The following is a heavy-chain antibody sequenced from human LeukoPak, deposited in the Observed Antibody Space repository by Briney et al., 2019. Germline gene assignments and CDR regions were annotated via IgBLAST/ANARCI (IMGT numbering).Heavy chain of an antibody. Sequence: PGGSLRLSCAASGFTFSSYAMNWVRQAPGKGLEWVSGISGNTENTYYADSVKGRFTVSRDNPKNTVYLQMTSLGAEDTAVYYCARDPGWGALDYWGQGALVIVSS. CDR3: ARDPGWGALDY. CDR2: ISGNTENT. V-gene: IGHV3-23*01. D-gene: IGHD3-16*01. CDR1: GFTFSSYA. J-gene: IGHJ4*02.